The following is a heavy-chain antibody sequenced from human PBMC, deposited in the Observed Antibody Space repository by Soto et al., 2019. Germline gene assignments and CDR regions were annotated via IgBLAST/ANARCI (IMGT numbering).Heavy chain of an antibody. V-gene: IGHV1-2*02. J-gene: IGHJ6*02. CDR2: INPNSGDT. CDR1: GYTFTGYY. D-gene: IGHD1-26*01. CDR3: AKGGAIVAAGTRVYLYNAMDV. Sequence: ASVKVSCKASGYTFTGYYVHWVRQAPGQGLELLGWINPNSGDTYLAQRFQGRVTMNRDTSTGTAYMELRGLTSDDTAEYYCAKGGAIVAAGTRVYLYNAMDVWGQGTTVTVSS.